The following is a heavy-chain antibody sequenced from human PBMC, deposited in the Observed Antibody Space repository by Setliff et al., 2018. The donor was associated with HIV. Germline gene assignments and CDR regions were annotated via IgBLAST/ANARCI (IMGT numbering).Heavy chain of an antibody. V-gene: IGHV4-38-2*01. D-gene: IGHD6-25*01. CDR3: ARGLQRKNGLHSYYYYMDI. J-gene: IGHJ6*03. CDR1: GFSINSGYY. CDR2: IYQAGTT. Sequence: SETLSLTCAVSGFSINSGYYWGWIRQPPGKGLEWIGSIYQAGTTYYNPSLKSRVTISVDTSQNQFSLNLTSVTAADTAVYYCARGLQRKNGLHSYYYYMDIWGKGTTVTVSS.